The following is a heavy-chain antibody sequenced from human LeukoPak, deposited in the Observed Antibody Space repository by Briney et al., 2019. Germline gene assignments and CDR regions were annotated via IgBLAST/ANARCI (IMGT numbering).Heavy chain of an antibody. CDR3: ARQGGSGWYTWGNYMDV. J-gene: IGHJ6*03. CDR1: GGSISSYY. V-gene: IGHV4-4*09. Sequence: SETLSLTCTVSGGSISSYYWSWIRQPPGKGLEWIGYIYTSGSTNYNPSLKSRVTISVDTSKNQFSLKLSSVTAADTAVYYCARQGGSGWYTWGNYMDVWGKGTTVTVSS. CDR2: IYTSGST. D-gene: IGHD6-19*01.